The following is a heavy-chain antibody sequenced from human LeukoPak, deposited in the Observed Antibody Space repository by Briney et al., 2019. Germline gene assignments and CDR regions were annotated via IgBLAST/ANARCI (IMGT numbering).Heavy chain of an antibody. Sequence: SETLPLTCTVSGGSMSSHYWSWIRQPPGKGLEWIGYIYYSGTTNYNPSLKSRVTISVDASKNQFSLKLNSVTAADTAVYYCARLGIAAAAYFDYWGQGNLVTVSS. CDR2: IYYSGTT. CDR1: GGSMSSHY. D-gene: IGHD6-13*01. V-gene: IGHV4-59*08. J-gene: IGHJ4*02. CDR3: ARLGIAAAAYFDY.